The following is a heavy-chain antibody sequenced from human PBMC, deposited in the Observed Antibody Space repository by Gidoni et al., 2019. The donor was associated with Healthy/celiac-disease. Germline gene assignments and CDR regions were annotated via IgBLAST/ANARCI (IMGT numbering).Heavy chain of an antibody. D-gene: IGHD3-10*02. Sequence: LRLSCAASGFTFSSYWMSLVRQAPGKGLEWVGNIKQDGSEKYYVDSVNGRFTISRDNAKNSLYLQMNSLRAEDTAVYYCASDIYYVFDYWGQGTLVTVSS. CDR2: IKQDGSEK. V-gene: IGHV3-7*03. J-gene: IGHJ4*02. CDR3: ASDIYYVFDY. CDR1: GFTFSSYW.